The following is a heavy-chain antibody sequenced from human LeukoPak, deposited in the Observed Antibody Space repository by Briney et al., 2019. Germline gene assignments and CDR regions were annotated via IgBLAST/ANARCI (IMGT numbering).Heavy chain of an antibody. D-gene: IGHD5-12*01. CDR1: GFTFSSYW. V-gene: IGHV3-7*01. Sequence: GGSLRLSCAASGFTFSSYWMSWVRQAPGKGLEWVAHIKQDGSEKYYVGSVKGRFTISRDNAKNSLDLQMNSLRAEDTAVYYCARRLKQDATKTFDYWGQGTLVTVSS. J-gene: IGHJ4*02. CDR3: ARRLKQDATKTFDY. CDR2: IKQDGSEK.